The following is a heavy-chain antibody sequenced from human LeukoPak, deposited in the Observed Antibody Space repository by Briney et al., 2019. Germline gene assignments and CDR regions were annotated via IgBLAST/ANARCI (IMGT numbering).Heavy chain of an antibody. V-gene: IGHV3-43*02. Sequence: PGGSLRLSCAASGFTFDDYAMHWVRQAPGKGLEWVSLISGDGGSTYYADSVKGRFTISRDNSKNSLFLQMNSLRTEDTALYYCAKATNVDMIFGVVRAMDVWGQGTTVTVSS. CDR2: ISGDGGST. CDR1: GFTFDDYA. CDR3: AKATNVDMIFGVVRAMDV. J-gene: IGHJ6*02. D-gene: IGHD3/OR15-3a*01.